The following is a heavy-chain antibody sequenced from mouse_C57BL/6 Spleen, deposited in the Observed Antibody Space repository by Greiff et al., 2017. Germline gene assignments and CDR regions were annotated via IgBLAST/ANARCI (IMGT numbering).Heavy chain of an antibody. CDR1: GFTFSNYW. Sequence: EVKLEESGGGLVQPGGSMKLSCVASGFTFSNYWMNWVRQSPEKGLEWVAQIRLKSDNYATLYAESVKGRFTISRDDSKSSVYLQMNNLRAEDTGIYSCTGDGYFAWFAYWGQGTLVTVSA. V-gene: IGHV6-3*01. CDR3: TGDGYFAWFAY. D-gene: IGHD2-3*01. J-gene: IGHJ3*01. CDR2: IRLKSDNYAT.